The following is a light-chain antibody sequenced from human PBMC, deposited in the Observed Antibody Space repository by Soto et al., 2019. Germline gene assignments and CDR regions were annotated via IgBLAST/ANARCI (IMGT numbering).Light chain of an antibody. Sequence: EIVLTQSPGTLSLSPGERTTLSCRASQSISNYLAWYQHKPGQAPRLLISDASKRASGVPARFSGSGSGTDFTLTISSLASEDFAVYYCQQRSQWPPLTFEGGPTVEI. V-gene: IGKV3-11*01. CDR1: QSISNY. J-gene: IGKJ4*01. CDR3: QQRSQWPPLT. CDR2: DAS.